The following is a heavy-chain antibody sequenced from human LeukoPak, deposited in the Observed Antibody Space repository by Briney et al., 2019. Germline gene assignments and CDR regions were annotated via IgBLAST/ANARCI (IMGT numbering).Heavy chain of an antibody. D-gene: IGHD1-1*01. CDR3: ARQNNWNDAPDAFGI. CDR2: IYHSGST. V-gene: IGHV4-4*02. Sequence: TSETLSLTCAVSGGSISSSNWWSWVRQPPGKGLEWIGEIYHSGSTYYNPSLKSRVTISVDTSKNQFSLKLSSVTAADTAVYYCARQNNWNDAPDAFGIWGQGTMVTVSS. CDR1: GGSISSSNW. J-gene: IGHJ3*02.